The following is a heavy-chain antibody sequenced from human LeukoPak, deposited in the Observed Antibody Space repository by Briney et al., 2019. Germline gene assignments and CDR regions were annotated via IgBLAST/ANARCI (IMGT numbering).Heavy chain of an antibody. CDR3: ARCGYSYGSPNYFDY. Sequence: SETLSLTCIVSGYSISNGYYWGWIRQPAGKGLEWIGSLFHSGSTNYNPSLKSRVTISVDTSKNQFSLKLSSVTAADTAVYYCARCGYSYGSPNYFDYWGQGTLVTVSS. CDR1: GYSISNGYY. CDR2: LFHSGST. V-gene: IGHV4-38-2*02. D-gene: IGHD5-18*01. J-gene: IGHJ4*02.